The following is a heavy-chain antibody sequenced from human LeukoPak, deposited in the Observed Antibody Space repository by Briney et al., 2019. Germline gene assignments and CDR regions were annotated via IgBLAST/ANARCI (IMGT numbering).Heavy chain of an antibody. CDR3: ARLDEDHFDY. Sequence: SETLSLTCTVSGASITRSTYYWGWIHQPPGKGLEWIGCIYYSGSTYYNPSLKSRVTISVDTSKNQFSLKLSSVTAADTAVYYCARLDEDHFDYWGQGTLVTVSS. V-gene: IGHV4-39*01. CDR2: IYYSGST. J-gene: IGHJ4*02. D-gene: IGHD2-15*01. CDR1: GASITRSTYY.